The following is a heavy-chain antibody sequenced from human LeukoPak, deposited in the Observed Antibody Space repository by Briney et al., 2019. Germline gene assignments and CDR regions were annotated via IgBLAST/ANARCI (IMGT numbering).Heavy chain of an antibody. D-gene: IGHD3-10*01. Sequence: GGSLRLSCAASGFTFSSYEMNWVRQAPGKGLEWVSYISSSGKTIYYADSVKGRFTISRDNAKNPLYLQMNSLRAEDTAVYYFARDSYGSGSYVPNWFDPWGQGTLVTVSS. CDR3: ARDSYGSGSYVPNWFDP. J-gene: IGHJ5*02. V-gene: IGHV3-48*03. CDR2: ISSSGKTI. CDR1: GFTFSSYE.